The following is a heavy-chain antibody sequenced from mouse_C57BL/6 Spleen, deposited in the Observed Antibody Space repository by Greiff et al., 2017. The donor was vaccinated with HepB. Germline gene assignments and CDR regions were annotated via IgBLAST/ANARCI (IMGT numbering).Heavy chain of an antibody. Sequence: VQLQQSGAELVKPGASVKLSCKASGYTFTSYWMHWVKQRPGRGLEWIGRIDPNSGGTKYNEKFKSKATLTVDKPSSTAYMQLSSLTSEDSAVYYCARAGTIYYGNLPYFDYWGQGTTLTVSS. D-gene: IGHD2-1*01. CDR3: ARAGTIYYGNLPYFDY. CDR2: IDPNSGGT. J-gene: IGHJ2*01. CDR1: GYTFTSYW. V-gene: IGHV1-72*01.